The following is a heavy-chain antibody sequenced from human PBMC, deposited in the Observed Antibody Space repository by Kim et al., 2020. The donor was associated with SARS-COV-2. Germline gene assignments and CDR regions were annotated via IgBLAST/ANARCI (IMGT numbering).Heavy chain of an antibody. V-gene: IGHV1-69*08. CDR3: ARGSSSSGWFGDY. J-gene: IGHJ4*02. CDR2: IIPILGTV. D-gene: IGHD6-19*01. Sequence: SVKVSCEASGDTFSTYSISWVRQAPGQGLEWMGRIIPILGTVNYAQKFQGRVTITADKSTSTAYMELSSLRSEDTAVYHCARGSSSSGWFGDYWGQGTLVTVSS. CDR1: GDTFSTYS.